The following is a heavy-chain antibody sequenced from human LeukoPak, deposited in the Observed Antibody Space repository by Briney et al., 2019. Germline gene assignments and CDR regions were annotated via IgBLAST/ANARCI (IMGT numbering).Heavy chain of an antibody. CDR1: GYSISSGYY. CDR3: ARDRELLWFGELSEYYYMDV. CDR2: FYHSGST. Sequence: SETLSLTCAVSGYSISSGYYWGWIRQPPGKGLEWIGSFYHSGSTYYNPSFKSRVTISVDTSKNQFSLKLSSVTAADTAVYYCARDRELLWFGELSEYYYMDVWGKGTTVTVSS. D-gene: IGHD3-10*01. J-gene: IGHJ6*03. V-gene: IGHV4-38-2*02.